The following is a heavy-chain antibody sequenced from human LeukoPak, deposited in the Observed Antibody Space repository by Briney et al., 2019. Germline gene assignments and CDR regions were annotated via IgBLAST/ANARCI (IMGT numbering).Heavy chain of an antibody. CDR2: IKQDGSEK. J-gene: IGHJ4*02. CDR1: GFTFSSYW. Sequence: GGSLRLSCVASGFTFSSYWMSWVRQAPGKGLEWVANIKQDGSEKYYVDSVKGRFTISRDNAKNSLYLQMNSLRAEDTAVYYCARVRLLWFGELLDNYWGQGTLVTVSS. D-gene: IGHD3-10*01. V-gene: IGHV3-7*01. CDR3: ARVRLLWFGELLDNY.